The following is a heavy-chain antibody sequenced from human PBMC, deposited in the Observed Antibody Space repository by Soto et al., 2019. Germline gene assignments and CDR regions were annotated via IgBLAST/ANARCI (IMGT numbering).Heavy chain of an antibody. J-gene: IGHJ4*02. V-gene: IGHV2-5*02. Sequence: QITLNESGPTVVNPAETLTLTCTFYGFSLTTSGVGVGWIRQSPGKAPEWLALIYWDDDKRYSASLKSRLTITKDTSKNQVVLTMASVDPADRATYYCAHRILRTVFGLVTTTAIYFDFWGQGTPVVASS. D-gene: IGHD3-3*01. CDR3: AHRILRTVFGLVTTTAIYFDF. CDR2: IYWDDDK. CDR1: GFSLTTSGVG.